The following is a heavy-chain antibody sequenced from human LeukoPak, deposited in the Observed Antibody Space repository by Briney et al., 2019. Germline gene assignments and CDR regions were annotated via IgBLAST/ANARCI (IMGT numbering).Heavy chain of an antibody. V-gene: IGHV4-59*01. CDR3: ARDFPRSTPAAVTIGAFDI. CDR1: GGSISSYY. CDR2: IYYSGST. D-gene: IGHD2-2*01. J-gene: IGHJ3*02. Sequence: SETLSLTCTVSGGSISSYYWSWIRQPPGKGLEWIGYIYYSGSTNYNPSLKSRVTISVDTSKNQFSLKLSSVTAADTAVYYCARDFPRSTPAAVTIGAFDIWGQGTMVTVSS.